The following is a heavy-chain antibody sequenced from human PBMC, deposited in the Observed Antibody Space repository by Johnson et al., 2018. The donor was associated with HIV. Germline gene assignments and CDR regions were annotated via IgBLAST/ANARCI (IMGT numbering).Heavy chain of an antibody. CDR3: ARGKGAAVGLDAFDI. CDR1: GFTFDDYG. J-gene: IGHJ3*02. D-gene: IGHD6-13*01. CDR2: INWSGGST. Sequence: VQLVESGGGLVQPGGSLRLSCAASGFTFDDYGMSWVRQAPGKGLEWVSGINWSGGSTGYADSMKGRFTISRDNARNSLYLQMNSLRAEDTALYFCARGKGAAVGLDAFDIWGQGIRVTVSS. V-gene: IGHV3-20*04.